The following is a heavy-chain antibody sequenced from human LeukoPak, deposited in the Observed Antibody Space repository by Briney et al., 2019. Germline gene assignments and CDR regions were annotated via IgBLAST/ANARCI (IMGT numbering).Heavy chain of an antibody. CDR1: GFTFTNYW. CDR2: IKEDGGKK. J-gene: IGHJ4*02. D-gene: IGHD3-22*01. Sequence: GGSLRLSCAASGFTFTNYWMSWVRQAPGKGLEWVASIKEDGGKKYYVDSVKGRFTISRDNAKNSLYLQMDSLRAEDTAVYYCARDTPRQYYYDSSGDYWGQGTLVTVSS. V-gene: IGHV3-7*01. CDR3: ARDTPRQYYYDSSGDY.